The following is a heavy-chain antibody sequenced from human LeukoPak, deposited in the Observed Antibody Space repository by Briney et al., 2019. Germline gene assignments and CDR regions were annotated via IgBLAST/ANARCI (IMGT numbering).Heavy chain of an antibody. V-gene: IGHV1-24*01. D-gene: IGHD3-10*01. CDR3: ATMYYYGSGSYPWYFDL. CDR1: GGTFSSYA. Sequence: ASVKVSCKAPGGTFSSYAISWVRQAPGKGLEWMGGFDPEDGETIYAQKFQGRVTMTEDTSTDTAYMELSSLRSEDTAVYYCATMYYYGSGSYPWYFDLWGRGTLVTVSS. CDR2: FDPEDGET. J-gene: IGHJ2*01.